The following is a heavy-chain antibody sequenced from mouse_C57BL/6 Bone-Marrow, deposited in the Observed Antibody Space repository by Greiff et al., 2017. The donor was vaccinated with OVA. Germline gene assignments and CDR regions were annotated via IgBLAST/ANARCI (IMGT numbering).Heavy chain of an antibody. D-gene: IGHD2-2*01. CDR3: ARSDLLWLRRRAMDY. Sequence: VQLQQSGPELVKPGASVKISCKASGYSFTDYNMNWVKQSNGQSLEWIGVINPNYGTTSYNQKFKGKATLTVDQSSSTAYMQLNSLTSEDSASYYCARSDLLWLRRRAMDYRGQGTSVTAAS. CDR2: INPNYGTT. J-gene: IGHJ4*01. V-gene: IGHV1-39*01. CDR1: GYSFTDYN.